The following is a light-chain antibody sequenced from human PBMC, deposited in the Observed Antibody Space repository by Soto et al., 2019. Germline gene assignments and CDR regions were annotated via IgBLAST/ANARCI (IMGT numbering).Light chain of an antibody. J-gene: IGKJ4*01. Sequence: DTVLTQSPATLSLSPGERATLSCRASQSVSSYLAWYQQRPGQAPRLLIYDASNRATGIPARFGGSGSGTDFTLTISSLEPEDFAVYYCQQRSNWPPTFGGGTKVDIK. CDR3: QQRSNWPPT. CDR2: DAS. V-gene: IGKV3-11*01. CDR1: QSVSSY.